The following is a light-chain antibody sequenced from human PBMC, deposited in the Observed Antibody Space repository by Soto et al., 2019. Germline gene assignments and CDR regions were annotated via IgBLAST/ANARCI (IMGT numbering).Light chain of an antibody. CDR2: AAS. CDR3: QQSYSTPRT. Sequence: DIQMTQSPSSLSASVGDRVTITCRASQSISSYLNWYQQKPGKAPKLLIYAASSLQSGVPSRFSGSVSGTDFTLTISSLQPEDFATYYFQQSYSTPRTFVVGTKVEIK. J-gene: IGKJ4*01. V-gene: IGKV1-39*01. CDR1: QSISSY.